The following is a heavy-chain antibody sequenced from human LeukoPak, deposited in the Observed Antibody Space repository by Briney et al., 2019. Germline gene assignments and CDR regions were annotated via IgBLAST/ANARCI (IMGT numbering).Heavy chain of an antibody. CDR1: GGSISSSSYH. CDR3: AREYSRSVVAGSRPNL. D-gene: IGHD2-21*01. J-gene: IGHJ4*02. V-gene: IGHV4-39*02. CDR2: MYYRGTT. Sequence: SETLALTCSVSGGSISSSSYHWGWIRQSPGKGLEWIGSMYYRGTTYENSSLKSRLTLSIDTSNNQFSLKLTSVTAADTAVYYCAREYSRSVVAGSRPNLWGQGLLVTVSS.